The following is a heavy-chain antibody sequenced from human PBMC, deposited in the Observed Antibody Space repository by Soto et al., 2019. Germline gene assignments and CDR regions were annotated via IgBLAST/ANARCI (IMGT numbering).Heavy chain of an antibody. V-gene: IGHV3-23*01. Sequence: PGWSLRLSCTASGFTFNHYAMSWVRQAPGKGLEWVSAVSGRGGSTKYADSVKGRFIISRDNSNSTLYLQMDSLRGEDTAVYYCAKDSTVTTSLYFYYYGFDVWGQGTTVTVYS. CDR2: VSGRGGST. J-gene: IGHJ6*01. CDR1: GFTFNHYA. D-gene: IGHD4-17*01. CDR3: AKDSTVTTSLYFYYYGFDV.